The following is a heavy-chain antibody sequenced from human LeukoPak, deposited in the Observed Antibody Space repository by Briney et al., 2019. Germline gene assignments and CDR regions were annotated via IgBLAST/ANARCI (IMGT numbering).Heavy chain of an antibody. CDR2: ISSSSSYI. J-gene: IGHJ4*02. D-gene: IGHD3/OR15-3a*01. Sequence: GVSLRLSCAASGFTFSSYSMIWVRQAPGKGLEWVSSISSSSSYIYYADSVKGRFTISRDNAKNSLYLQMNSLRAEDTAVYYCARGRLGWLDTFYFDYWGQGTLVNVS. CDR3: ARGRLGWLDTFYFDY. V-gene: IGHV3-21*01. CDR1: GFTFSSYS.